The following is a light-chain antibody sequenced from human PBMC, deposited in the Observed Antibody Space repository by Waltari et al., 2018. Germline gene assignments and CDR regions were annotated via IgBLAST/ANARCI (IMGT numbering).Light chain of an antibody. J-gene: IGKJ1*01. Sequence: EIVLTQSPGTLSLSPGERATLSCRASQSVSKNYLAWSQQKPGQAPWRLISGASSRSAGIPDRFSGSGSGTDFTLSSSTLEPGDVAVYYCQQYGSSPWTFGQGTKVEI. CDR1: QSVSKNY. CDR3: QQYGSSPWT. CDR2: GAS. V-gene: IGKV3-20*01.